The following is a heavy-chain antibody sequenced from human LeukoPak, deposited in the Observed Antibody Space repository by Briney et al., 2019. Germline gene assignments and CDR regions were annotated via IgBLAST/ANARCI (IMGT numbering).Heavy chain of an antibody. CDR2: IYYSGGT. D-gene: IGHD2-15*01. J-gene: IGHJ6*03. V-gene: IGHV4-59*01. CDR3: ARTTEGYCRGRSCYSYYYYMDV. CDR1: GGSFSGYY. Sequence: SETLSLTCAVYGGSFSGYYWSWIRQPPGKGLEWIGYIYYSGGTNYNPSLKSRVTISVGTSKNQFSLKLSSVTAADTAVYYCARTTEGYCRGRSCYSYYYYMDVWGKGTTVTVSS.